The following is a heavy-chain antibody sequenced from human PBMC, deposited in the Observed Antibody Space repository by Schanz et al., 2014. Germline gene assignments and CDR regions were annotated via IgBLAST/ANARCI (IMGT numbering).Heavy chain of an antibody. CDR1: TFTFSSDW. Sequence: EVQLVESGGGLVQPGGSLRLSCAASTFTFSSDWMSWVRQAPGKGLEWVANIKEDGSVKDYVDSVKGRFTISRDNAKNTLYLQMNSLRAEDTAVYYCAKSDAFDIWGQGTLVNVSS. CDR3: AKSDAFDI. J-gene: IGHJ3*02. CDR2: IKEDGSVK. V-gene: IGHV3-7*02.